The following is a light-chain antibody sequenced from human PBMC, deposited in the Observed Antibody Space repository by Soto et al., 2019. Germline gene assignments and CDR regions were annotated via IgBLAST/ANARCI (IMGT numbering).Light chain of an antibody. CDR3: QQYGSSPRA. CDR1: QTLRSGY. V-gene: IGKV3-20*01. Sequence: EIVLTQSPGTLSLSPGDSATLSCRASQTLRSGYLAWYQHKPGQAPRLLIYDVSSRATGIPDRFSGSGSGTDFTLTISRLEPEDFAVYYCQQYGSSPRAFGQGTKVDIK. J-gene: IGKJ1*01. CDR2: DVS.